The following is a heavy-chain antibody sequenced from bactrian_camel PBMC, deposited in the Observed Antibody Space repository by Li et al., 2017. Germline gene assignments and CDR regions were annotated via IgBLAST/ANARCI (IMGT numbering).Heavy chain of an antibody. CDR1: GSTSMYWW. Sequence: QLVESGGGLVQAGGSLRLSCSAGGSTSMYWWMGWVRQTPGKGLEWVSTIYSDGSYTYYADSVKGRFTGSQDYVKRTVYLQMNNLKPEDSAMYWCAAGPSTAAWKQRPNYRYWGQGTQVTVS. V-gene: IGHV3S6*01. CDR3: AAGPSTAAWKQRPNYRY. J-gene: IGHJ4*01. D-gene: IGHD1*01. CDR2: IYSDGSYT.